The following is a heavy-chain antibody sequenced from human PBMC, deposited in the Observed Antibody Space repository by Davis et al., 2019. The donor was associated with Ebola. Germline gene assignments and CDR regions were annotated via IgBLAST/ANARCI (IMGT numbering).Heavy chain of an antibody. CDR3: ATLGGAGLLPDY. V-gene: IGHV1-58*02. Sequence: SVKVSCKASGFTFTSSAMQWVRQARGQRLEWIGWIVVGSGNTNYAQKFQERVTITRDMSTSTAYMELSSLRSEDTAVYYCATLGGAGLLPDYWGQGTLVTVSS. J-gene: IGHJ4*02. D-gene: IGHD3-22*01. CDR2: IVVGSGNT. CDR1: GFTFTSSA.